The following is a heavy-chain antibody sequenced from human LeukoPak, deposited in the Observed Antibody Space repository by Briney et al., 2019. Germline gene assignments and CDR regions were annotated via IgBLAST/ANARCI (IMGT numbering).Heavy chain of an antibody. Sequence: ASVKVSCKASGGTFSSYAISWVRQAPGQGLEWMGIINPSDGSTTYAQNFQGRVTMTRNTSISTAYMELSSLRSEDTAVYYCARGMWFFGPYYMDVWGKGTTVTISS. CDR2: INPSDGST. CDR1: GGTFSSYA. D-gene: IGHD2-21*01. V-gene: IGHV1-8*02. J-gene: IGHJ6*03. CDR3: ARGMWFFGPYYMDV.